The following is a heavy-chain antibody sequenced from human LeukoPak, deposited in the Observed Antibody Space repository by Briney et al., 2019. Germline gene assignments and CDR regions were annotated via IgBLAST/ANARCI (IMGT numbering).Heavy chain of an antibody. CDR1: GFNFSIYS. J-gene: IGHJ3*02. CDR3: ARESSNTWFGDNLKAFDI. V-gene: IGHV3-48*04. Sequence: PGGSLRLSCAASGFNFSIYSMNWVRQAPGKGLEWVSYITRSSTTIYYADSVKGRFTISRDNAKNSLYLQMNSLRAEDTAVYYCARESSNTWFGDNLKAFDIWGQGTMVTVSS. D-gene: IGHD3-10*01. CDR2: ITRSSTTI.